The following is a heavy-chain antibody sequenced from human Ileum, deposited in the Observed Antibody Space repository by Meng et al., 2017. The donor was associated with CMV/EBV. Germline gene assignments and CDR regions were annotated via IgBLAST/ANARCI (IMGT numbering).Heavy chain of an antibody. CDR1: GFIFTAYY. J-gene: IGHJ6*02. CDR3: ARGRYVVDALVRPPAVRLHGLDV. CDR2: ILPKSGVT. V-gene: IGHV1-2*02. Sequence: ASVKVSCKASGFIFTAYYLYWVRQAPGQGLEWMGWILPKSGVTHIAPKFQGRVTMSSDTSINTAHMELSPLRSDDTAVYYCARGRYVVDALVRPPAVRLHGLDVWGQGTTVTVSS. D-gene: IGHD1-1*01.